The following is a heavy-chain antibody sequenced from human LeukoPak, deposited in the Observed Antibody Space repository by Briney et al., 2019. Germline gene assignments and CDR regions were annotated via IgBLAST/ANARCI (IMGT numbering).Heavy chain of an antibody. J-gene: IGHJ4*02. CDR1: GGSISSHY. V-gene: IGHV4-59*11. CDR2: IYYSGST. CDR3: ARDPDDSSGYYYSYFDY. Sequence: PSETLSLTCTVSGGSISSHYWSWIRQPPGKGLEWIGYIYYSGSTNYNPSLRSRVTISVDTSKNQFSLKLSSVTAADTAVYYCARDPDDSSGYYYSYFDYWGQGTLVTVSS. D-gene: IGHD3-22*01.